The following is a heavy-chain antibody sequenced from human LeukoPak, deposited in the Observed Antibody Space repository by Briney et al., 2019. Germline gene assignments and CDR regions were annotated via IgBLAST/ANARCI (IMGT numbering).Heavy chain of an antibody. V-gene: IGHV4-4*07. J-gene: IGHJ5*02. CDR1: GGSISSYY. D-gene: IGHD3-3*01. CDR3: ARGQYYDFWSGRTKNNWFDP. CDR2: IYTSGST. Sequence: SETLSLTCTVSGGSISSYYWSWIRQPAGKGLEWIGRIYTSGSTNYNPSLKSRVTMSVDTSKNQFSLKLSSVTAADTAVYYCARGQYYDFWSGRTKNNWFDPWGQGTLVTVSS.